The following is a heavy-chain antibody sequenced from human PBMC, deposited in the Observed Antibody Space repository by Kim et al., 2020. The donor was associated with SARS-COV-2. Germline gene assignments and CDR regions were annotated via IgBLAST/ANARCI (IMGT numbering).Heavy chain of an antibody. J-gene: IGHJ6*02. CDR3: TTDSKPTTNYYYYYGMDV. Sequence: GGSLRLSCAASGFTFSNAWMSWVRQAPGKGLEWVGRIKSKTDGGTTDYAAPVKGRFTISRDDSKNTLYLQMNSLKTEDTAVYYCTTDSKPTTNYYYYYGMDVWGQDNTVTVSS. D-gene: IGHD1-26*01. V-gene: IGHV3-15*01. CDR2: IKSKTDGGTT. CDR1: GFTFSNAW.